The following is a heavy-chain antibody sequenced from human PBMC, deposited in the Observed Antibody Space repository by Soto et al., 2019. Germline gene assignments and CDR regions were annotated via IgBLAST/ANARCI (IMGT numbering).Heavy chain of an antibody. CDR1: GNSFISDW. V-gene: IGHV5-51*01. CDR2: IYPGDSDT. Sequence: GSLKVTWRGSGNSFISDWVGWVCQMPGKGLEWMGIIYPGDSDTRYSPSFQGQVTISADKSISTAYLQWSSLKASDTAMYYCARAESGYSDGVADVLGQGTTVTVSS. J-gene: IGHJ6*02. CDR3: ARAESGYSDGVADV. D-gene: IGHD5-18*01.